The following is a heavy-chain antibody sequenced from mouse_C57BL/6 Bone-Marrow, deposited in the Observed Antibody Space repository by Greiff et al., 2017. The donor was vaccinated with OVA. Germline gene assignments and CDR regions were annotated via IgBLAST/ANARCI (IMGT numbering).Heavy chain of an antibody. Sequence: VQLQQSGPELVKPGASVKMSCKASGYTFTDYNMHWVKQSHGKSLEWIGYINPNNGGTSYNQKFKGTAKLTVNKYSSTAYIHLRSLASENSAVYYCARERYAMDYWGQGTSVTVSS. CDR1: GYTFTDYN. CDR3: ARERYAMDY. CDR2: INPNNGGT. V-gene: IGHV1-22*01. J-gene: IGHJ4*01.